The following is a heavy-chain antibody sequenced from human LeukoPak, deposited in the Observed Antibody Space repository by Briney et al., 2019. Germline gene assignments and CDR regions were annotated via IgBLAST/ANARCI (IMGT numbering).Heavy chain of an antibody. CDR2: IYPGDSDT. Sequence: GESLKISCKGSGYSFTTYWIVWVRQVPGKGLEWMGIIYPGDSDTTYSPSFQGQVTISADKSISTVYLQWSSLKASDTAMYYCARQSRDGSKTRGYYFDYWGQGTLVTVSS. J-gene: IGHJ4*02. D-gene: IGHD3-10*01. CDR3: ARQSRDGSKTRGYYFDY. V-gene: IGHV5-51*01. CDR1: GYSFTTYW.